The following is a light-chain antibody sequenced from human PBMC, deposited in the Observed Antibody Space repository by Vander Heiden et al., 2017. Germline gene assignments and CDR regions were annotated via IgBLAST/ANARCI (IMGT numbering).Light chain of an antibody. Sequence: EIVLTQSPGTLSVSPGERVTLSCRASQSVHTNLVGHQQRRGQTPRLLIYGASIRATGIPDRFSGSGSGTEFTLTISSLQSEDFAVYYCQHHNDWPLSFGQGTRVEI. CDR3: QHHNDWPLS. CDR1: QSVHTN. V-gene: IGKV3D-15*01. CDR2: GAS. J-gene: IGKJ5*01.